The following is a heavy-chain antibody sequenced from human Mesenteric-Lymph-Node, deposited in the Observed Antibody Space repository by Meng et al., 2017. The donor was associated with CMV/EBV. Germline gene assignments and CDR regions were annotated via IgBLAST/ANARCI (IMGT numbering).Heavy chain of an antibody. CDR1: GFTFTTYS. Sequence: GESLKISCAASGFTFTTYSMNWVRQAPGKGLEWVSYISSTSSYIYYADSVKGRFTISRDNAKNSLYLQMNSLRAEDTAAYYCVKELLDFWSGYYGSWGQGTLVTVSS. CDR2: ISSTSSYI. J-gene: IGHJ5*02. V-gene: IGHV3-21*01. D-gene: IGHD3-3*01. CDR3: VKELLDFWSGYYGS.